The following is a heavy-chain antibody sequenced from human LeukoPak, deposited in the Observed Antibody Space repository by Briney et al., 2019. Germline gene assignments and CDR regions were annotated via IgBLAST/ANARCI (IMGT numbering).Heavy chain of an antibody. CDR3: AKDIGSSNWYNLHH. CDR2: ISFDGKNK. J-gene: IGHJ1*01. V-gene: IGHV3-30*04. Sequence: GGSLRLSCATSGFFFSSHGLHWVRQAPGQGLEWLAVISFDGKNKFYTDSVKGRFTISRDNSKNTLYLQMNSLRAEDTAVYYCAKDIGSSNWYNLHHWGQGTLVTVSS. D-gene: IGHD6-13*01. CDR1: GFFFSSHG.